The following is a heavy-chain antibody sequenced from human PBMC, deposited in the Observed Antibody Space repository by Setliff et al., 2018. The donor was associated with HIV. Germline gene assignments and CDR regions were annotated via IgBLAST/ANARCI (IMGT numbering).Heavy chain of an antibody. J-gene: IGHJ4*02. V-gene: IGHV1-24*01. CDR2: FDPEDGET. CDR1: GESFTDLC. Sequence: TCAVYGESFTDLCLHWVRQAPGKGLEWMGGFDPEDGETIYAQKFQGRVTMTRDTSTSTVYMELSSLRSEDTAVYYCARDPNRIAVAGTFDYWGQGTLVTVSS. D-gene: IGHD6-19*01. CDR3: ARDPNRIAVAGTFDY.